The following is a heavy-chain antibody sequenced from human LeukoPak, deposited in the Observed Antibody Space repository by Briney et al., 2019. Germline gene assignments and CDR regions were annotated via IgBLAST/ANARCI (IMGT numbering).Heavy chain of an antibody. CDR2: IYYSGNT. Sequence: PSETLSLTCIISGASISSSAYYWGWIRQPPGKGLEWIGTIYYSGNTYYNPSLQSRVTISVDTSKNQFSLKLSSVTAADTAVYYCARGRGYYGSGSYFDYWGQGTLVTVSS. CDR3: ARGRGYYGSGSYFDY. CDR1: GASISSSAYY. V-gene: IGHV4-39*07. D-gene: IGHD3-10*01. J-gene: IGHJ4*02.